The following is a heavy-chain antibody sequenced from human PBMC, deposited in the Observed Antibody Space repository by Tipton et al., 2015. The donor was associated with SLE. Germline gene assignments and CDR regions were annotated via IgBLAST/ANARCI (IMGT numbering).Heavy chain of an antibody. Sequence: GSLRLSCAASGFSFSSYGMHWVRQAPGKGLEWVAFVRFDGSDTYYGDSVKGRFSISRDNAKNILYLQMNSLRPEDTAVYYCARVYGDYLYGMDVWGQGTTVTVSS. CDR3: ARVYGDYLYGMDV. V-gene: IGHV3-30*02. CDR1: GFSFSSYG. J-gene: IGHJ6*02. D-gene: IGHD4-17*01. CDR2: VRFDGSDT.